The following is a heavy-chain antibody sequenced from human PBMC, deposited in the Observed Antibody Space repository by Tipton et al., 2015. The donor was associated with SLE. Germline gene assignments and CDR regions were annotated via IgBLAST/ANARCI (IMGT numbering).Heavy chain of an antibody. CDR1: GGSFSGYY. Sequence: LRLSCAVYGGSFSGYYWSWIRQPPGKGLEWIGEINHSGSTNYNPSLKSRVTISVDTSKNQFSLKLSSVTAADTAVYYCARAPCLTHYFDYWGQGTLVTVSS. D-gene: IGHD5/OR15-5a*01. V-gene: IGHV4-34*01. J-gene: IGHJ4*02. CDR2: INHSGST. CDR3: ARAPCLTHYFDY.